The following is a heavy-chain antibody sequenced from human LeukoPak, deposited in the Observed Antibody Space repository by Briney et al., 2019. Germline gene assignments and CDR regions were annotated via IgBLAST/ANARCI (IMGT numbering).Heavy chain of an antibody. Sequence: GGSLRLTCAASGFTFSSYAMGWVRQAPGKGLGWVSAISGIGGTTHYADSVKGRFTISRDNSKNTLFLQMDSLRGEDTAVYYCAKRVVVGATSPYSDFQHWGQGTLVTVSS. V-gene: IGHV3-23*01. CDR2: ISGIGGTT. D-gene: IGHD1-26*01. CDR3: AKRVVVGATSPYSDFQH. CDR1: GFTFSSYA. J-gene: IGHJ1*01.